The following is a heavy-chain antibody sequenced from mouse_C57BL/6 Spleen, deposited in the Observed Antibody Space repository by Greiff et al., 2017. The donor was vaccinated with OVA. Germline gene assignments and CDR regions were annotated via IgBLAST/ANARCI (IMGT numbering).Heavy chain of an antibody. J-gene: IGHJ3*01. CDR3: ARCDYDGAWFAY. CDR2: INPGSGGT. V-gene: IGHV1-54*01. CDR1: GYAFTNYL. D-gene: IGHD2-4*01. Sequence: QVQLQQSGAELVRPGTSVKVSCKASGYAFTNYLIEWVKQRPGQGLEWIGVINPGSGGTNYNEKFKGKATLTADKSSSTAYMQLSSLTSEDSAVYFCARCDYDGAWFAYWGQGTLVTVSA.